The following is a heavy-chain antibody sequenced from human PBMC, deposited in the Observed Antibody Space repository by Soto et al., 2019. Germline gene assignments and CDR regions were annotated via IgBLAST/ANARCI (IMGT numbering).Heavy chain of an antibody. CDR1: GGPISSSSYY. V-gene: IGHV4-39*01. CDR3: ARPPIAVAGRPFGMDV. D-gene: IGHD6-19*01. J-gene: IGHJ6*02. Sequence: QLQLQESGPGLVKPSETLSLTCTVSGGPISSSSYYWGWIRQPPGKGLEWIGSIYYSGSTYYNPSLKSRVTISVDTSKNQFSLKLSSVTAADTAVYYCARPPIAVAGRPFGMDVWGQGTTVTVSS. CDR2: IYYSGST.